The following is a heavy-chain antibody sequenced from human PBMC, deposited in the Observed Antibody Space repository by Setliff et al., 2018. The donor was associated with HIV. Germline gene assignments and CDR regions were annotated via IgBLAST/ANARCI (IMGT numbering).Heavy chain of an antibody. J-gene: IGHJ4*02. Sequence: LGGSLRLSCATSRFSFSTSWMTWVRQTPGKGLEWIANINQDGNKKYHAGSVWGRFTISRDNAKNSLYLQMNSLRAEDTAVYYCARDGPAAGTDDFDYWGQGTQVTVSS. CDR2: INQDGNKK. CDR3: ARDGPAAGTDDFDY. CDR1: RFSFSTSW. V-gene: IGHV3-7*03. D-gene: IGHD6-13*01.